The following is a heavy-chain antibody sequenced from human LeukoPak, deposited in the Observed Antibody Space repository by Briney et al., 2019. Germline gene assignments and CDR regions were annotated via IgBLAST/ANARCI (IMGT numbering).Heavy chain of an antibody. V-gene: IGHV3-74*01. CDR1: GFTSSSYW. D-gene: IGHD1-1*01. CDR2: INSDGSST. Sequence: GGSLRLSCAVSGFTSSSYWMHWVRQAPGKGLVWVSRINSDGSSTSYADSVKGRFTISRDNAKNTLYLQMNSLRAEDTAVCYCARWRRQGPPTTYYFDYWGQGTLVTVSS. J-gene: IGHJ4*02. CDR3: ARWRRQGPPTTYYFDY.